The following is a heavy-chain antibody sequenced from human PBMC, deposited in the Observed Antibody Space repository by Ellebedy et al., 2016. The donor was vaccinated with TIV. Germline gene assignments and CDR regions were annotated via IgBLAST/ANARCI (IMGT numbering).Heavy chain of an antibody. CDR1: GFTFSTYN. Sequence: GESLKISCAASGFTFSTYNMNWVRQAPGKGLEWVPSISGDSSYIYYADSLKGRFTISRDNAKNSLYLQMNSLRAEDTAVYYCARDMGYSSGWHYFDYWGQGTLVTVSS. J-gene: IGHJ4*02. CDR3: ARDMGYSSGWHYFDY. CDR2: ISGDSSYI. D-gene: IGHD6-19*01. V-gene: IGHV3-21*01.